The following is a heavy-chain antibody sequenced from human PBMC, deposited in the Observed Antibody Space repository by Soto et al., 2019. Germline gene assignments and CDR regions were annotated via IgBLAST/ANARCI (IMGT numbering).Heavy chain of an antibody. D-gene: IGHD3-16*01. V-gene: IGHV3-30-3*01. CDR2: ISYDGSNK. Sequence: GGSLRLSCAASGFTFSSYAMHWVRQAPGKGLEWVAVISYDGSNKYYADSVKGRFTISRDNSKNTLYLQMNSLRAEDTAVYYCARDWGWLTINYGMDVWGQGTTVTVSS. CDR3: ARDWGWLTINYGMDV. J-gene: IGHJ6*02. CDR1: GFTFSSYA.